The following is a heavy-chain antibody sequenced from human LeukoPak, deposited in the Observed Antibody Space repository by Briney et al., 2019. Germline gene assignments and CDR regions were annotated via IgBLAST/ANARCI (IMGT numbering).Heavy chain of an antibody. V-gene: IGHV3-48*03. CDR2: ITSGGTTI. CDR1: GFTFSSYE. CDR3: ARANDYDNAFDI. D-gene: IGHD4-17*01. Sequence: PGGSLRLSCAASGFTFSSYEMNWVRQAPGKGLEWVSFITSGGTTIYYADSVKGRFTISRDNAKNSLYLQMSSLRAEDTTVYYCARANDYDNAFDIWGLGTMVTVSS. J-gene: IGHJ3*02.